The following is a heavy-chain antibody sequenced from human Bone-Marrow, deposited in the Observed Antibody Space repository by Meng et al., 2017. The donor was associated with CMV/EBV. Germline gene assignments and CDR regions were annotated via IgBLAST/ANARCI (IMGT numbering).Heavy chain of an antibody. V-gene: IGHV3-21*01. Sequence: GESLKISCAASGFTFSSYSMNWVRQAPGKGLEWVSSISSSSSYIYYADSVKGRFTISRDNAKNSLYLQMNSLRAEDTAVYYCARAALYGDYSGFDYWGPGTLVTVSS. CDR2: ISSSSSYI. D-gene: IGHD4-17*01. J-gene: IGHJ4*02. CDR3: ARAALYGDYSGFDY. CDR1: GFTFSSYS.